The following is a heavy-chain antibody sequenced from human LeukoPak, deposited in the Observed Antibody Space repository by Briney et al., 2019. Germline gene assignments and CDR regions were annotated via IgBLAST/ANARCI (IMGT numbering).Heavy chain of an antibody. CDR3: AKDIKQWLVLEYFQH. V-gene: IGHV3-9*01. Sequence: GGSLRLSCAASGFTFDDYAMHWVRQAPGKGLEWVSGISWNSGSIGYADSVKGRFTISRDNAKNSLYLQMNSLRAEDTALYYCAKDIKQWLVLEYFQHWGQGTLVTVSS. D-gene: IGHD6-19*01. CDR1: GFTFDDYA. CDR2: ISWNSGSI. J-gene: IGHJ1*01.